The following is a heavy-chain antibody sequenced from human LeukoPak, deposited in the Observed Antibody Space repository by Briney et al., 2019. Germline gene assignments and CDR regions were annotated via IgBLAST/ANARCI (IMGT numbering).Heavy chain of an antibody. CDR3: ARDPGYGSYWYFDL. D-gene: IGHD3-10*01. Sequence: GGSLRLSRAASGFTFSSYSMNWVRQAPGKGLEWVSSISSSSGYIYYADSVKGRFTISRDNAKNSLYLQMNTLRADDTAVYYCARDPGYGSYWYFDLWGSGTPVTASS. CDR2: ISSSSGYI. J-gene: IGHJ2*01. CDR1: GFTFSSYS. V-gene: IGHV3-21*01.